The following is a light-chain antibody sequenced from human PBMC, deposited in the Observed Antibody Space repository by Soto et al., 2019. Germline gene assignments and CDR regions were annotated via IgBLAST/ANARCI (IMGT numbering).Light chain of an antibody. Sequence: DIQMTQSPSSLSASIGDRVTITCRASQTISIYLNWYQQKPGKAPRLLIYAASSLQSGVPSRFSGGGSGADFTLTVSSLQPEDFATYYCQQSYSTPHTFGQGTKVDI. CDR3: QQSYSTPHT. CDR2: AAS. J-gene: IGKJ1*01. CDR1: QTISIY. V-gene: IGKV1-39*01.